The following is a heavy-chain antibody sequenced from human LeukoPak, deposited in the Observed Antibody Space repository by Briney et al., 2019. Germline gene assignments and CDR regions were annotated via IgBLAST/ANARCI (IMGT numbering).Heavy chain of an antibody. CDR1: GFTVTSDY. CDR2: IYSGGST. J-gene: IGHJ5*02. Sequence: GGSLRLSCAASGFTVTSDYVSWVRQAPGKGLDWVSVIYSGGSTYYANSVKGRFTLSRDKSKNTLYLQMNSLRAEDTAVYYCARYFQPGTSNWFDPWGQGTLVSVSS. V-gene: IGHV3-66*01. D-gene: IGHD3-10*01. CDR3: ARYFQPGTSNWFDP.